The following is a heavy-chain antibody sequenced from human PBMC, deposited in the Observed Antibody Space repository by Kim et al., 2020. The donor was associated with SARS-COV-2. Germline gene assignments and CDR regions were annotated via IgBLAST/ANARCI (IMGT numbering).Heavy chain of an antibody. CDR3: TRDPIHYDSSGYYYVY. D-gene: IGHD3-22*01. J-gene: IGHJ4*02. Sequence: SVKGRFTISRDDSKSIAYLQMNSLKTEDTAVYYCTRDPIHYDSSGYYYVYWGQGTLVTVSS. V-gene: IGHV3-49*02.